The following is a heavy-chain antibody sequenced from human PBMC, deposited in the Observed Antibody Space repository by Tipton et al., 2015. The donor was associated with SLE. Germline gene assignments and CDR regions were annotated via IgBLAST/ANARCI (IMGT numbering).Heavy chain of an antibody. V-gene: IGHV4-34*01. CDR2: INHSGST. CDR1: GGSFSGYY. Sequence: TLSLTCAVYGGSFSGYYWSWIRQPPGKGLEWIGEINHSGSTNYNPSLKSRVTISVDTSKNQFSLKLSSVTAADTAVYYCARGIVFGESSYYYYYYMDVWGKGPRSPSP. CDR3: ARGIVFGESSYYYYYYMDV. J-gene: IGHJ6*03. D-gene: IGHD3-10*02.